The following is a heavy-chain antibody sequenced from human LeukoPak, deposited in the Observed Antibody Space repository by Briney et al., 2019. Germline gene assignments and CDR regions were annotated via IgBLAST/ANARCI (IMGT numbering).Heavy chain of an antibody. Sequence: GGSLRLSCEASGFTFRNYWMHWVRQAPGKGLVWVSRINSDGSSTNYADSVKGRFTVSRDNAKNSLYLQMNSLRAEDTAVYSCARGADGVSSNSRGWFDPWGQGTLVTVSS. D-gene: IGHD2-15*01. CDR1: GFTFRNYW. V-gene: IGHV3-74*01. CDR3: ARGADGVSSNSRGWFDP. J-gene: IGHJ5*02. CDR2: INSDGSST.